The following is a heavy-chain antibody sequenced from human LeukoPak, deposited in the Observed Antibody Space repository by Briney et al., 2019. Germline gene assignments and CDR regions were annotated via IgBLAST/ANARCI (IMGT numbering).Heavy chain of an antibody. D-gene: IGHD3-16*01. CDR2: IKQDGSEK. J-gene: IGHJ3*02. V-gene: IGHV3-7*01. CDR1: GFTFSSYW. Sequence: QSGGSLRLSCAASGFTFSSYWMSWVRQAPGKGLEWVANIKQDGSEKYYVDSVKGRFTISRDNAKKSLYLQMNSLRAEDTAVYYCARARLTDYVWGRRTFDIWGQGTMVTISS. CDR3: ARARLTDYVWGRRTFDI.